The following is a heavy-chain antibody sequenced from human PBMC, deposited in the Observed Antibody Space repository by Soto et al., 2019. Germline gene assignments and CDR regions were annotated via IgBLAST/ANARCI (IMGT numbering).Heavy chain of an antibody. J-gene: IGHJ5*02. V-gene: IGHV4-59*05. Sequence: PSETLSLTCTVSGGSIRSYYWTWIRQPPGKGLEWIGSIYYSGSTYYNPSLKSRVTVSVDTSKNQFSLKLSSVTAADTAVYYCARHPSDFWFDPWGQGTLVTVSS. CDR1: GGSIRSYY. D-gene: IGHD2-21*02. CDR2: IYYSGST. CDR3: ARHPSDFWFDP.